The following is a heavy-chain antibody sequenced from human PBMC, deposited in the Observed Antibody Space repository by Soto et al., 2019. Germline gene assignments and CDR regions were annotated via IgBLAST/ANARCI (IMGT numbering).Heavy chain of an antibody. J-gene: IGHJ3*02. CDR2: ISAYNGNT. CDR3: ARGRTTVTTHDAFDI. V-gene: IGHV1-18*01. Sequence: ASVKVSCKASGYTFTSYGIGWVRQAPGQGLEWKGWISAYNGNTNYAQKLQGRVNMTTDTSTSTAYMELRSLRYDDTAVYYCARGRTTVTTHDAFDIWGQGTMVTVSS. CDR1: GYTFTSYG. D-gene: IGHD4-17*01.